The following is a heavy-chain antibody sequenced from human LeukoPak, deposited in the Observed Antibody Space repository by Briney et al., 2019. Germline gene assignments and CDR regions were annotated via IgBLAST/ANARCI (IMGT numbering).Heavy chain of an antibody. J-gene: IGHJ6*03. Sequence: ASVKVSCKASGYTFTGYYIHWVRQAPGQGLEWIGWINPNNGDTNYAQRFQGRVTMTRNTSISTAYMELSSLRSEDTAVYYCARAVRIAVAGSYYYYYMDVWGKGTTVTVSS. D-gene: IGHD6-19*01. CDR1: GYTFTGYY. V-gene: IGHV1-2*02. CDR3: ARAVRIAVAGSYYYYYMDV. CDR2: INPNNGDT.